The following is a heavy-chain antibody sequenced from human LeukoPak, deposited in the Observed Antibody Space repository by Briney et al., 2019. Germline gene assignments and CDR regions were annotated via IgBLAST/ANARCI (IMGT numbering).Heavy chain of an antibody. V-gene: IGHV1-18*01. CDR2: ISAYNGNT. Sequence: ASVKVSCKASGYTFTSYGISWVRQAPGQGLEWMGWISAYNGNTNYAQKLQGRATMTTDTSTSTAYMELRSLRSDDTAVYYCARDLSEMATIPFDYWGQGTLVTVSS. D-gene: IGHD5-24*01. CDR1: GYTFTSYG. J-gene: IGHJ4*02. CDR3: ARDLSEMATIPFDY.